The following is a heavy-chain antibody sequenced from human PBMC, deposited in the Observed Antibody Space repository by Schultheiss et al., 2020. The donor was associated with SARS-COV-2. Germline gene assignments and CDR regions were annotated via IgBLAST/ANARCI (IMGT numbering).Heavy chain of an antibody. D-gene: IGHD6-13*01. J-gene: IGHJ4*02. V-gene: IGHV2-5*02. CDR1: GFSLSNARMG. Sequence: SGPTLVKPTETLTLTCTVSGFSLSNARMGVSWIRQPPGKALEWLALIYYDDDKRYNPSLKSRLTITKDTSKNQVVLTMTNMDPVDTVTYYCAHTQQLPPLFDYWGQGTLVTVSS. CDR3: AHTQQLPPLFDY. CDR2: IYYDDDK.